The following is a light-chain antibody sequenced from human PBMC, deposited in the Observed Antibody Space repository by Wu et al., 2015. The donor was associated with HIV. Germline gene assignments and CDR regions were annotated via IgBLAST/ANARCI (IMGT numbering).Light chain of an antibody. CDR2: DAS. Sequence: ESVLTQSPATLSLSPGERATLSCRASQGVSGYLAWYQQKPGQAPRLLINDASNRATGIPDRFSGSGSGTDFSLTISRLEPEDFAMYYCQQYGSSSYTFGQGTKLEIK. J-gene: IGKJ2*01. CDR1: QGVSGY. CDR3: QQYGSSSYT. V-gene: IGKV3-20*01.